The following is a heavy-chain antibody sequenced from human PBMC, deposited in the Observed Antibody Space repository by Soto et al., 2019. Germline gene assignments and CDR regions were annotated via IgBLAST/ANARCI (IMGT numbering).Heavy chain of an antibody. CDR3: ARGIIAARHYYYYGMDV. J-gene: IGHJ6*02. CDR2: IIPIFGTA. Sequence: ASVEVSCKASGGTSSSYAISWVRQAPGQGLEWMGGIIPIFGTANYAQKFQGRVTITADKSTSTAYMELSSLRSEDTAVYYCARGIIAARHYYYYGMDVWGQGTTVTVSS. D-gene: IGHD6-6*01. V-gene: IGHV1-69*06. CDR1: GGTSSSYA.